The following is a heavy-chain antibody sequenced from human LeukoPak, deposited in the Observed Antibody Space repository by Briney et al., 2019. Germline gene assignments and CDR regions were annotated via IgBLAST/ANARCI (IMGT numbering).Heavy chain of an antibody. CDR1: GFTFSFYG. Sequence: GGSLRLSCATSGFTFSFYGMHWVRQAPGKGLEGVAFIQYDGSYKFYADSVQGRFSISRDNSKNTLFLQMNSLRADDTAVYYCAKTSDQLLYSKFDFWGQGTLVTVSS. CDR2: IQYDGSYK. V-gene: IGHV3-30*02. D-gene: IGHD2-2*02. J-gene: IGHJ4*02. CDR3: AKTSDQLLYSKFDF.